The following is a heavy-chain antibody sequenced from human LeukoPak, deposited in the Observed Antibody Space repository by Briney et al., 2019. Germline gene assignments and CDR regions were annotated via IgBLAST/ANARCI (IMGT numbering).Heavy chain of an antibody. Sequence: SETLSLTCTVSGGSISSSSYYWGWIRQPPGKGLEWIGSIYYSGSTYYNPSLKSRVTISVDTSKNQFSLKLSSVTAADTAVYYCARGPVRGCYPHWGQGTLVTVSS. CDR1: GGSISSSSYY. CDR3: ARGPVRGCYPH. V-gene: IGHV4-39*01. CDR2: IYYSGST. D-gene: IGHD3-10*01. J-gene: IGHJ4*02.